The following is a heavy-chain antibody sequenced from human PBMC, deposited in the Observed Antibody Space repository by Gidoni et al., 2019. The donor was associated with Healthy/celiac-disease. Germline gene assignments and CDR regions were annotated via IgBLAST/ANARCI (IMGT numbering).Heavy chain of an antibody. Sequence: QVQLVQSGAEVKKPGASVKVSCKASGYTFTSYGISWVRQAPGQGLEWMGWISAYKGNTNYAQKLQCRVTMTTDTATSTAYMELRSLRSDDSAVYYCARDGFDYSSSFGYYYYGMDVWGQGTTVTVSS. D-gene: IGHD6-6*01. CDR1: GYTFTSYG. CDR2: ISAYKGNT. J-gene: IGHJ6*02. CDR3: ARDGFDYSSSFGYYYYGMDV. V-gene: IGHV1-18*01.